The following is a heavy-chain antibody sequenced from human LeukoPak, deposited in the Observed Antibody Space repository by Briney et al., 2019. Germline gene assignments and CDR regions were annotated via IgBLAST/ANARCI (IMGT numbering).Heavy chain of an antibody. V-gene: IGHV3-7*03. D-gene: IGHD4-23*01. CDR2: INQNGGVK. Sequence: GGSLILSCVASGFIFGYYWMRWVRQAPGKGLGWVATINQNGGVKYYVDSVKGRFTISRDNAKTSLFLQMNSLRIDDTAMYYCTRTVNSASDLWGQGTLVTVSS. J-gene: IGHJ5*02. CDR1: GFIFGYYW. CDR3: TRTVNSASDL.